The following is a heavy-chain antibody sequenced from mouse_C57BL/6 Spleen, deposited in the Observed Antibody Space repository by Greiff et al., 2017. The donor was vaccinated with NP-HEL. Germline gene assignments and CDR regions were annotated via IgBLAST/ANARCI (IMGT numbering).Heavy chain of an antibody. CDR1: GFSLTSYG. CDR2: IWRGGST. J-gene: IGHJ4*01. CDR3: AKKGNLPGGAMDY. Sequence: VKVVESGPGLVQPSQSLSITCTVSGFSLTSYGVHWVRQSPGKGLEWLGVIWRGGSTDYNAAFMSRLSITKDNSKSQVFFKMNSLQADDTAIYYCAKKGNLPGGAMDYWGQGTSVTVSS. D-gene: IGHD4-1*01. V-gene: IGHV2-5*01.